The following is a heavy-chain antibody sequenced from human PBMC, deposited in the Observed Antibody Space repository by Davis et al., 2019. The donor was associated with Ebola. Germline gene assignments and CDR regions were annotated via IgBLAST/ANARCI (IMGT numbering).Heavy chain of an antibody. J-gene: IGHJ5*02. Sequence: SETLSLTCSVSGYFISSGYYWGWIRQAPGKGLEWIGSIFHGGTTYYNLALKSRVTLSVDTSRNQFSLTMTSVTAADTAVYYCARQYGIGFDSFDPWGQGTLVTVSS. CDR3: ARQYGIGFDSFDP. CDR1: GYFISSGYY. V-gene: IGHV4-38-2*01. CDR2: IFHGGTT. D-gene: IGHD6-19*01.